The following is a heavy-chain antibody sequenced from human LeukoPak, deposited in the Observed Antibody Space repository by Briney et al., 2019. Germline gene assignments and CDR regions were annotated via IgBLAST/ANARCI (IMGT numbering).Heavy chain of an antibody. CDR2: IHYSGST. V-gene: IGHV4-39*01. CDR1: GDSISSSSYY. CDR3: ARVGKGVDV. Sequence: PSETLSLTCTVSGDSISSSSYYWGWIRQPPGKGLEWIGSIHYSGSTYYNPSLKSRVTISVDTSKNQFSLKLSSVTAADTAVYYCARVGKGVDVWGQGTTVTVPS. J-gene: IGHJ6*02. D-gene: IGHD4-23*01.